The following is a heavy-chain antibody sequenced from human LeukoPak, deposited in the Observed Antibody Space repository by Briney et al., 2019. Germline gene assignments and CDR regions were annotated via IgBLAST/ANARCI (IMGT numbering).Heavy chain of an antibody. J-gene: IGHJ3*02. CDR2: INHSGST. Sequence: SETLSLTCAVYGGSFSGYYWSWIRQPPGKGLEWIGEINHSGSTNYNPSLKSRVTISVDTSKNQFSLKLSSVTAADTAVYYCARVNWGRSKNAFDIWGQGTMVTVSS. CDR3: ARVNWGRSKNAFDI. D-gene: IGHD7-27*01. V-gene: IGHV4-34*01. CDR1: GGSFSGYY.